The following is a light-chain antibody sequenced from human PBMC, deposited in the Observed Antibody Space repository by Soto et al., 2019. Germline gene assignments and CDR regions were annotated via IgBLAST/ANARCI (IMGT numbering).Light chain of an antibody. CDR3: QQRSNWPPIT. CDR2: DAS. J-gene: IGKJ5*01. CDR1: QHISGY. Sequence: EVILTQSPAPLSLSPGERATLSCSASQHISGYLAWYQQKPGQAPRLLISDASNRATGIPARFSGSGSGTDFTLTISSLEPEDFAVYYCQQRSNWPPITFGKGTRLDIK. V-gene: IGKV3-11*01.